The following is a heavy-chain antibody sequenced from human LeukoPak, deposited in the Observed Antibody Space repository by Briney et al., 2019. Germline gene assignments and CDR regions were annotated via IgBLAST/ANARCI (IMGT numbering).Heavy chain of an antibody. V-gene: IGHV3-21*01. CDR2: ISSSSSYI. CDR3: ARLGRYYYYMDV. J-gene: IGHJ6*03. CDR1: GFTFSSYW. Sequence: GGSLRLSCAASGFTFSSYWMNWVRQAPGKGLEWVSSISSSSSYIYYADSVKGRFTISRDNAKNSLYLQMNSLRAEDTAVYYCARLGRYYYYMDVWGKGTPVTVSS.